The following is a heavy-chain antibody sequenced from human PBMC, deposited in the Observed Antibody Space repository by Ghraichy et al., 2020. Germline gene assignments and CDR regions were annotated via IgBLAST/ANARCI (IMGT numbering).Heavy chain of an antibody. CDR3: ARGLFMTTVVTPLDY. CDR1: GYSISSGYY. Sequence: SETLSLTCAVSGYSISSGYYWGWIRQPPGKGLEWIGSIYHSGSTYYNPSLKSRVTISVDTSKNQFSLKLSSVTAADTAVYYCARGLFMTTVVTPLDYWGQGTLVTVSS. J-gene: IGHJ4*02. V-gene: IGHV4-38-2*01. CDR2: IYHSGST. D-gene: IGHD4-23*01.